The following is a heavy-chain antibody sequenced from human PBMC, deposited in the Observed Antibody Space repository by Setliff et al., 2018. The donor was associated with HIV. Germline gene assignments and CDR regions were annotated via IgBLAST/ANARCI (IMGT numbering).Heavy chain of an antibody. J-gene: IGHJ5*02. Sequence: ASVKVSCKASGYSFTDYYMNWVRQAPGQGLEWMGRVDPEDGETIFAERFQGRVTITADTSTETAYMELRSMRSDDTAVYYCATAANWFDPWGQGTLVTVSS. CDR3: ATAANWFDP. V-gene: IGHV1-69-2*01. CDR2: VDPEDGET. CDR1: GYSFTDYY.